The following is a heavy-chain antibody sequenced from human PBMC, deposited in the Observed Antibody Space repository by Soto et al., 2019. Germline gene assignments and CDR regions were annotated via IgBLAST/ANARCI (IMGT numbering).Heavy chain of an antibody. D-gene: IGHD3-10*01. CDR1: GYTFTGYY. CDR2: SNTNSGGT. CDR3: ARALNVLLWFGELVDGMDV. V-gene: IGHV1-2*02. Sequence: ASVKVSCKASGYTFTGYYMHWVRQAPGQGLAWMGWSNTNSGGTNYAQKFQGRVTMTRDTSISTAYMELSRLRSDDTAVYYCARALNVLLWFGELVDGMDVWGQGTTVTVSS. J-gene: IGHJ6*01.